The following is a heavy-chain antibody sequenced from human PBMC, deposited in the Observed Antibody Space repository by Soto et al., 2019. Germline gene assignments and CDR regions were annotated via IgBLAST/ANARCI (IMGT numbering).Heavy chain of an antibody. CDR3: ARGMYGYSSLRVAFDI. V-gene: IGHV4-59*01. Sequence: ETLSLTCTVAGGCISSYYWSWIRQPPGKGLEWIGYIYYSGSTNYNPSLKSRVTISVDTSKNQLSLKQRSVTAADTAVYYCARGMYGYSSLRVAFDIWGQGTMVTVSS. CDR2: IYYSGST. CDR1: GGCISSYY. D-gene: IGHD6-13*01. J-gene: IGHJ3*02.